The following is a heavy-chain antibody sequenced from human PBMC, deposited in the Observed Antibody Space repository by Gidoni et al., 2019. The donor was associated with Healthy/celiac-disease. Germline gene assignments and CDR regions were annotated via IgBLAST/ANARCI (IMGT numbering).Heavy chain of an antibody. CDR3: ARGAVVTPVWYFDL. D-gene: IGHD2-21*02. V-gene: IGHV3-21*01. Sequence: EVQLVESGGGLVKPGGSLRRCCAASGFTFRSYSMNWVRQAPGKGLEWVSSISSISSYIYYADSVKGRFTISIDKAKNSLYLQMNSLRAEDTAVYYCARGAVVTPVWYFDLWGRGTLVTVSS. J-gene: IGHJ2*01. CDR2: ISSISSYI. CDR1: GFTFRSYS.